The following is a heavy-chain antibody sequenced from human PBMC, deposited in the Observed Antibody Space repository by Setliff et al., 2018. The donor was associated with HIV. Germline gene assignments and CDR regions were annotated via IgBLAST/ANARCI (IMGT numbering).Heavy chain of an antibody. D-gene: IGHD6-19*01. CDR3: ASGREAVAGALHFDY. J-gene: IGHJ4*02. CDR1: GGSISTYF. CDR2: IYTSGST. V-gene: IGHV4-4*08. Sequence: SETLSLTCTVSGGSISTYFWTWIRQPPGKGLEWIGYIYTSGSTNYNPSLKSRVTISVDTSKNQFSLKLSSVTAADTAVYYCASGREAVAGALHFDYWGQGTLVTVSS.